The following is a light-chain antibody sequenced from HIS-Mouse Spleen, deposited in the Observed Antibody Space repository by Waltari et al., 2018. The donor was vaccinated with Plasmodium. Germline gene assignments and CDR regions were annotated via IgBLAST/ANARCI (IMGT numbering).Light chain of an antibody. CDR3: SSYAGSNNLV. V-gene: IGLV2-8*01. J-gene: IGLJ2*01. CDR2: EVS. Sequence: QSALTQPPSASGSPGQSVTISCTGTSSDVGGYNYVSWYQQHPGQAPELMLYEVSKRPSGVPDRVSGSKSGNTASLTVSGLQAEDEADYYCSSYAGSNNLVFGGGTKLTVL. CDR1: SSDVGGYNY.